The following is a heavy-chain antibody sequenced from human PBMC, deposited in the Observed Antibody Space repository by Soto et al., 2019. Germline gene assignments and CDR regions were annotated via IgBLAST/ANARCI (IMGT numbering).Heavy chain of an antibody. CDR3: AKVSHIGYFFVF. Sequence: QVHLVQSGGGVVQPGRSLRLSCAASGFAFNTYSMHWVRQAPGRGLEWVAVISYDGSNKFYVDSVKGRFTISRDNSKNTLYLEMNSLRGEATAVHYCAKVSHIGYFFVFSGQGTLVTVSS. CDR1: GFAFNTYS. J-gene: IGHJ4*02. V-gene: IGHV3-30-3*01. CDR2: ISYDGSNK.